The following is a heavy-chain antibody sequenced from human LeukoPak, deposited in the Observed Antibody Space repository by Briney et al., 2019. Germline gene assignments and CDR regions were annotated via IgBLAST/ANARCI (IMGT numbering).Heavy chain of an antibody. CDR3: ARDLPAAPYYYYYGMDV. CDR2: INHSGST. J-gene: IGHJ6*04. CDR1: GGSFSGYY. Sequence: SETLSLTCAVYGGSFSGYYWSWIRQPPGKGLEWIGEINHSGSTNYNPSLKSRVTISVDTSKNQFSLKLSSVTAADTAVYYCARDLPAAPYYYYYGMDVWDKGTTVTVSS. D-gene: IGHD2-2*01. V-gene: IGHV4-34*01.